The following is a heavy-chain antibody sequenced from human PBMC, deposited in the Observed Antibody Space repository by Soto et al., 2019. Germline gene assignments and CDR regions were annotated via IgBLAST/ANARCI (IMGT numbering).Heavy chain of an antibody. Sequence: ASVKVSCKASGYTFTSYGISWVRQAPGQGLEWMGWISAYNGNTNYAQKLQGRVTMTTDTSTSTAYMELRSLRSDDTAVYYCARDTNYGDYGLDYYYYGMDVWGQGTKVTSP. CDR1: GYTFTSYG. J-gene: IGHJ6*02. V-gene: IGHV1-18*01. CDR3: ARDTNYGDYGLDYYYYGMDV. D-gene: IGHD4-17*01. CDR2: ISAYNGNT.